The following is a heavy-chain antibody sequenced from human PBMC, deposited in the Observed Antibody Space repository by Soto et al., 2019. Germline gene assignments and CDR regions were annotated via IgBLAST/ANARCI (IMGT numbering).Heavy chain of an antibody. Sequence: QVQLVQSGAEVKKPGASVKVSCKASGYTFTSYDINWVRQATGQGLEWMGWMNPNSGNTGYAQKLQGRVTMTRNTSISTAYMELSSLRSEDTAVYYCARDLQLVGGSWFDPWGQGTLVTVSS. CDR1: GYTFTSYD. V-gene: IGHV1-8*01. D-gene: IGHD6-6*01. CDR2: MNPNSGNT. J-gene: IGHJ5*02. CDR3: ARDLQLVGGSWFDP.